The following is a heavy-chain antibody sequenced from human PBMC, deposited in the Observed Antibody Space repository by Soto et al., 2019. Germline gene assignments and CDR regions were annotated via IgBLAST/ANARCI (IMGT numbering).Heavy chain of an antibody. V-gene: IGHV5-51*01. J-gene: IGHJ4*02. CDR3: ARHTAAAGND. CDR2: IFPSDSDT. CDR1: GYKFTSSW. Sequence: PGESLKISCRTSGYKFTSSWIAWVRQMPGKGLEWMGIIFPSDSDTRYSPSFQGQVTISADRSTSTVFLQWASLKASDTAVYYCARHTAAAGNDWGQGTLVTVSS. D-gene: IGHD6-13*01.